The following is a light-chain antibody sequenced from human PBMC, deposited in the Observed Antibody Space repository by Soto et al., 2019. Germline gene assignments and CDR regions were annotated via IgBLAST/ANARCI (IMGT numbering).Light chain of an antibody. Sequence: EIVMTHSPATLSVSPGERATLSCRASHSVSSRLAWYQQKPGQAPRLLIYGASTRATGLPARFSGSGSGTEFTLTISSLQSEDLAVYYCQHYNNWPLSFGGGTKVEIK. CDR1: HSVSSR. CDR3: QHYNNWPLS. CDR2: GAS. V-gene: IGKV3-15*01. J-gene: IGKJ4*01.